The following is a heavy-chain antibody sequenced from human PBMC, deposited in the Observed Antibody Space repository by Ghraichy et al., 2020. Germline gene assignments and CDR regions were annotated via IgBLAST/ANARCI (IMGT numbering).Heavy chain of an antibody. J-gene: IGHJ4*02. CDR2: ISWNSGFI. D-gene: IGHD3-22*01. CDR3: ARNQYYYESSRFVGVDY. Sequence: GGSLRLSCAASGFTFDDYAMHWVRQAPGKGLEWVSGISWNSGFIVYADSVKGRFTISRDNAKNSLYLQMNSLRPEDTALYYCARNQYYYESSRFVGVDYWGQGTLVTVSS. V-gene: IGHV3-9*01. CDR1: GFTFDDYA.